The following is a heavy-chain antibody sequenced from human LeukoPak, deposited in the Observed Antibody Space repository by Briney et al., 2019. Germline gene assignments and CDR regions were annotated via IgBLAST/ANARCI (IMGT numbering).Heavy chain of an antibody. CDR1: GGSISSGDYY. J-gene: IGHJ6*02. Sequence: PSETLSLTCTVSGGSISSGDYYWRWIRQPPGKGLEWIGYIYYSGSTYYNPSLKSRVTISVDTSKNQFSLKLSSVTAADTAVYYCARGRGCSSTSCYDYGMDVWGQGTTVTVSS. V-gene: IGHV4-30-4*01. CDR3: ARGRGCSSTSCYDYGMDV. CDR2: IYYSGST. D-gene: IGHD2-2*01.